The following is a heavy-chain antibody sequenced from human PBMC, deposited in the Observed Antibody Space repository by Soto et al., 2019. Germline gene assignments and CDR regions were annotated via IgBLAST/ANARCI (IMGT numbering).Heavy chain of an antibody. D-gene: IGHD3-16*01. J-gene: IGHJ4*02. CDR2: IYHSGST. CDR1: GDSISNDNYY. V-gene: IGHV4-30-4*01. Sequence: QVQLQESGPGLVKPSQTLSLTCTVSGDSISNDNYYWSWIRQPPGKGLEWIGHIYHSGSTYQNPSLKSRLTISMTQSKKQFSLNLISVTAADTAVYYCASTVSPAPFYDYCAEYERGGRGTLFTVSS. CDR3: ASTVSPAPFYDYCAEYER.